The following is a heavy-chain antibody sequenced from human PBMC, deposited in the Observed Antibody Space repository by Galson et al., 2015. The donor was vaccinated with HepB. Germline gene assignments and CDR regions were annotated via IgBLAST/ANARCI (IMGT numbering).Heavy chain of an antibody. J-gene: IGHJ4*02. Sequence: SLRLSCAASGFTFTTYAMTWVRQAPGKGLEWVSGISGSGAITYYVDSVKGRFTISRDNSKNTLYLQMNSLRAEDTAVYYCAKSRDDFWSGYPAVVDYWGQGTLVTVSS. CDR1: GFTFTTYA. CDR2: ISGSGAIT. CDR3: AKSRDDFWSGYPAVVDY. D-gene: IGHD3-3*01. V-gene: IGHV3-23*01.